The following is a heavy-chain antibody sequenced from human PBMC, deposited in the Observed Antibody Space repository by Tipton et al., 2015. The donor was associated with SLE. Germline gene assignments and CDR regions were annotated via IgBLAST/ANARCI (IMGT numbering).Heavy chain of an antibody. CDR1: GSGFTFSGNS. CDR2: ISSSSSYI. D-gene: IGHD3-22*01. V-gene: IGHV3-21*01. J-gene: IGHJ6*04. CDR3: ARGPYYYDSSGPSDV. Sequence: SLRLSCAASGSGFTFSGNSMNWVRQAPGKGLEWVSSISSSSSYIDYADSVKGRFTISRDNAKNSLYLQMNSLRAEDTAVYYCARGPYYYDSSGPSDVWGKGTTVTVSS.